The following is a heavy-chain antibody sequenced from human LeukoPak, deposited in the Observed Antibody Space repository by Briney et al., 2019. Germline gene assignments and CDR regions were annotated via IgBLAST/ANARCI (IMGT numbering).Heavy chain of an antibody. CDR1: GGSFSGYY. D-gene: IGHD3-22*01. CDR2: INHSGST. V-gene: IGHV4-34*01. J-gene: IGHJ3*02. CDR3: AGAPSYYYDSSGYGKTAFDI. Sequence: SETLPLTCAVYGGSFSGYYWSWIRQPPGKGLEWIGEINHSGSTNYNPSLKSRVTISVDTSKNQFSLKLSSVTAADTAVYYCAGAPSYYYDSSGYGKTAFDIWGQGTMVTVSS.